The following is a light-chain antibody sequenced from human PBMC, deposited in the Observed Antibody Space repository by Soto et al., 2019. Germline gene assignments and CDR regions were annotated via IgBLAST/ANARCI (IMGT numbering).Light chain of an antibody. J-gene: IGKJ1*01. V-gene: IGKV3D-20*02. Sequence: EIVLTQSPGTLSLSPGERATLSCRASQSVSSSYLAWYQQKPGQAPRLLIYGASSRATGIPDRFSGSGSGTDFTLTISGLEPEDFAVYYCQQLTDWPPQWTFGQGTKVDI. CDR2: GAS. CDR1: QSVSSSY. CDR3: QQLTDWPPQWT.